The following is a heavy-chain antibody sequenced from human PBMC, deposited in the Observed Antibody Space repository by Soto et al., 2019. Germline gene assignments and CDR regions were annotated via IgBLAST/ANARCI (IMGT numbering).Heavy chain of an antibody. V-gene: IGHV5-10-1*01. CDR3: ATGGPKGSSSMFDP. J-gene: IGHJ5*02. D-gene: IGHD6-13*01. Sequence: RGESLKISCKGSGYSFTSCWISWVRQMPGKGLEWMGRIDPSDSYTNYSPSFQGHVTISADKSVSTAYLQWSSLKASDTAMYYCATGGPKGSSSMFDPWGQGTLVTVSS. CDR2: IDPSDSYT. CDR1: GYSFTSCW.